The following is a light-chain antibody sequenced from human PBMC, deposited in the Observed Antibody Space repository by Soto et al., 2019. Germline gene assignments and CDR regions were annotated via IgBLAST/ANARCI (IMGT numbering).Light chain of an antibody. CDR1: QSVSNNY. CDR3: QQYGSSPKT. J-gene: IGKJ1*01. CDR2: GAS. Sequence: EIVLTQSPGTLSLSPGERVTLSCRASQSVSNNYLAWYQQKPGQAPRLLIYGASSRATGIPDRFSGSGSGTDFALTIRRLEPEDFAVYYCQQYGSSPKTFGQGTKV. V-gene: IGKV3-20*01.